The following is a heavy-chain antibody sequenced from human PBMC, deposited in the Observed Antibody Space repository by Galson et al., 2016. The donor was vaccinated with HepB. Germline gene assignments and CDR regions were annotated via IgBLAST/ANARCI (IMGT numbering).Heavy chain of an antibody. Sequence: SVKVSCKASGNTFTISLLHWVRQAPGQGPEWMGKIHPNGDGTTYAQKFQGRVTLTSDTSTDTHYMELRSLRSEDTAVYYCAKDLTGGWSLDYWGQGTLVTVS. J-gene: IGHJ4*02. CDR2: IHPNGDGT. D-gene: IGHD3-9*01. CDR3: AKDLTGGWSLDY. V-gene: IGHV1-46*01. CDR1: GNTFTISL.